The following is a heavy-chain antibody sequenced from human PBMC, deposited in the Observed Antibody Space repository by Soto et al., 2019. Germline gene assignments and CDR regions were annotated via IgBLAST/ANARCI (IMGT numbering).Heavy chain of an antibody. J-gene: IGHJ4*02. V-gene: IGHV3-23*05. Sequence: EVQLLESGGDLVQPGGSLRLSCAASGFTFTNYLMTWVRQAPGKGLEWVSSIDKSGGDTYYADSVKGRFTISRDNSKNTLYLQMNGLRAEDTALYYFAKDTYSRSWYVWGQGTLVTVSS. D-gene: IGHD2-2*01. CDR2: IDKSGGDT. CDR3: AKDTYSRSWYV. CDR1: GFTFTNYL.